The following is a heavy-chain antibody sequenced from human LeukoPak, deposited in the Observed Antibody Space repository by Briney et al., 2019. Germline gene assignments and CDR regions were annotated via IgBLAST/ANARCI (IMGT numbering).Heavy chain of an antibody. V-gene: IGHV3-23*01. Sequence: VGSLRLSCAASGFTFTKYGFISVRQAPGKGVEWVSGICVIGVATYYADSVKGRFTISRDKSNNTLYLQMNSLRAEDTAVYYCARNQVGATSLPFDYWGQGTLVTVSS. D-gene: IGHD1-26*01. CDR3: ARNQVGATSLPFDY. J-gene: IGHJ4*02. CDR1: GFTFTKYG. CDR2: ICVIGVAT.